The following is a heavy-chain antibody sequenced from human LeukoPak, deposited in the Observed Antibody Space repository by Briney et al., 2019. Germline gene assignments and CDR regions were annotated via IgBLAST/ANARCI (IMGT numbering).Heavy chain of an antibody. CDR3: AKEELSSGSYYYYGMDV. CDR1: GYTLTELS. D-gene: IGHD3-22*01. J-gene: IGHJ6*02. V-gene: IGHV1-24*01. CDR2: FDPEDGET. Sequence: GASVKVSCKVSGYTLTELSMHWVRQAPGKGLEWMGGFDPEDGETIYAQKFQGRVTMTEDTSTDTAYMELSSLRAEDTAVYYCAKEELSSGSYYYYGMDVWGQGTTVTVSS.